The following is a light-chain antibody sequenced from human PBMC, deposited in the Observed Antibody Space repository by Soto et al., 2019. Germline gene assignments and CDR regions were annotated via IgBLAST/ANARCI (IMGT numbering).Light chain of an antibody. CDR3: KQYDSLIT. CDR1: QSVAGND. Sequence: EIVLTQSPGTLSLSPGERATLSCRTSQSVAGNDLAWYQQKPGQAPRLLIYGASSRAIGIPDRFSGSGSGTDFTLTISRLEPEDFAVYYCKQYDSLITFGGGTKVDIK. V-gene: IGKV3-20*01. J-gene: IGKJ4*01. CDR2: GAS.